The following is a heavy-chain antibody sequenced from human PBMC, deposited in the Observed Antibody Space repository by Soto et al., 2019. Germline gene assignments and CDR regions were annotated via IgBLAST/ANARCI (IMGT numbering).Heavy chain of an antibody. CDR1: GYTFTSYG. V-gene: IGHV1-18*04. D-gene: IGHD3-10*01. CDR2: ISAYNGNT. J-gene: IGHJ5*02. CDR3: ARGITLVRGVPQNNWFER. Sequence: GASVKVSCKASGYTFTSYGISWVRQAPGQGLEWMGWISAYNGNTNYAQKLQGRVTMTTDTSTSTAYMELRSPRSDDTAVYYCARGITLVRGVPQNNWFERLGQETLVTVSS.